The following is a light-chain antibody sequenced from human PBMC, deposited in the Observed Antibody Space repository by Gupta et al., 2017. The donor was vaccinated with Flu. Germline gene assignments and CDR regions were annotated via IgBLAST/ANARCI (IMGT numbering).Light chain of an antibody. V-gene: IGLV2-11*01. J-gene: IGLJ3*02. Sequence: QSALTQPRSVSGSPRPSVPISCTGTSSDVGVYNYVSWSQQHPDKAPKLMIYDVTKRPSGVPHRFSGSKSGNTASLTISGLQAEDEADYYCCSYAGSYTWVFGRGTKLTVL. CDR1: SSDVGVYNY. CDR2: DVT. CDR3: CSYAGSYTWV.